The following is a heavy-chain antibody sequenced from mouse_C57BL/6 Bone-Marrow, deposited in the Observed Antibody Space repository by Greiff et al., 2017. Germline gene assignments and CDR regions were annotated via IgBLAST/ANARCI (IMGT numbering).Heavy chain of an antibody. J-gene: IGHJ3*01. D-gene: IGHD2-4*01. CDR1: GFNIKNDY. CDR3: TPQYDYDDSY. V-gene: IGHV14-4*01. CDR2: IDPETGDT. Sequence: EVQLQQSGAELVRPGASVKLSCTASGFNIKNDYMHWVKQRPEQGLEWIGWIDPETGDTEYASKFQGKATITADTSSNTAYLQLSSLTSEDTAVYYCTPQYDYDDSYWGQGTLVTVSA.